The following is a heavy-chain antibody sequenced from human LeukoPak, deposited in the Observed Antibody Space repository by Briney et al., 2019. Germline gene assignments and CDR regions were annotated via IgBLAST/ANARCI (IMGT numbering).Heavy chain of an antibody. Sequence: GGSLRLSCAASGFTFSSYWMTWVRQAPGKGLEWVANIKLDVGKTYYVDSVRGRFTISRDNTKNSLYLQMDSLRAEDTAVYYCARSYYYDSSHTVDYWGQGTLVTVSS. CDR1: GFTFSSYW. J-gene: IGHJ4*02. V-gene: IGHV3-7*01. CDR3: ARSYYYDSSHTVDY. D-gene: IGHD3-22*01. CDR2: IKLDVGKT.